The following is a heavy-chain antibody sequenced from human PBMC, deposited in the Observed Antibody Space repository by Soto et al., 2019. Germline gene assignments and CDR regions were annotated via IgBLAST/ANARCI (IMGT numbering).Heavy chain of an antibody. D-gene: IGHD3-22*01. CDR3: VRYYDSILDAFDI. CDR2: IIPIFGTA. Sequence: SVKVSCKASGGTFSSYAISWVRQAPGQGLEWMGGIIPIFGTANYAQKFQGRVTITADESTSTAYMELSSLRSEDTAVYYCVRYYDSILDAFDIWGQGTMVTVSS. J-gene: IGHJ3*02. CDR1: GGTFSSYA. V-gene: IGHV1-69*13.